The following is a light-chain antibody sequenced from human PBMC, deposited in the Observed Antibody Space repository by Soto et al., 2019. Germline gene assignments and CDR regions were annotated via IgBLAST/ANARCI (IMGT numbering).Light chain of an antibody. CDR3: QHYDHVQVT. J-gene: IGKJ5*01. CDR1: QDIDNY. V-gene: IGKV1-33*01. CDR2: DAS. Sequence: DIQMTQSPSSLSASVGDRVTITCQASQDIDNYLNWYQQKLGKAPNLLIYDASNLETGVPSRFSGGGSGTDFTFTITSLQPEDIATYYCQHYDHVQVTFGQGTRLEIK.